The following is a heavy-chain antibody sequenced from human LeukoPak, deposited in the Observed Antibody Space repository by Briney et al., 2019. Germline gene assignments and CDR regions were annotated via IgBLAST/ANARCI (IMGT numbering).Heavy chain of an antibody. J-gene: IGHJ4*02. CDR1: GGSISSGSYY. Sequence: SGTLSLTCTVSGGSISSGSYYWSWIRQPPGKGLEWIGYIYYSGSTYYNPSLKSRVTISVDTSKNQFSLKLSSVTAADTAVYYCARGERRWLQLGYWGQGTLVTVSS. CDR3: ARGERRWLQLGY. CDR2: IYYSGST. V-gene: IGHV4-30-4*02. D-gene: IGHD5-24*01.